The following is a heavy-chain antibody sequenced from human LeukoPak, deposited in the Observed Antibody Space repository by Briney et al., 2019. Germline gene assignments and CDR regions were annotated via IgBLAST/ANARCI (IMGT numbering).Heavy chain of an antibody. D-gene: IGHD3-3*01. V-gene: IGHV4-59*11. CDR2: IYDTGST. CDR1: GGSINNHH. Sequence: PSETLSLTCTVSGGSINNHHRSWIRQPPGKRLEWIGYIYDTGSTNYNPSLQSRVTISVDTSKNQFSLKLTSVTAADTAVYYCARDRFLEPWGQGAVVTVSS. CDR3: ARDRFLEP. J-gene: IGHJ4*02.